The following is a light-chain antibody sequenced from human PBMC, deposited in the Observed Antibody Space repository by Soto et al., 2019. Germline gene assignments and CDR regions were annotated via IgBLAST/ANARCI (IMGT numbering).Light chain of an antibody. CDR1: SSDVGGYNY. Sequence: QSALTQPASVSGSPGQSITISCTGTSSDVGGYNYVSWYQQHPGKAPKLLIYGNSNRPSGVSDRFSGSKSGTSASLAITGLQAEDEADYYCQSYDTSLSDWVFGGGTKLTVL. CDR2: GNS. V-gene: IGLV2-14*01. CDR3: QSYDTSLSDWV. J-gene: IGLJ3*02.